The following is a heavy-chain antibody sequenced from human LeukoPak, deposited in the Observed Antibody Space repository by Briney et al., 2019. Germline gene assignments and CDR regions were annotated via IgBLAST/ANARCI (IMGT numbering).Heavy chain of an antibody. V-gene: IGHV3-7*01. J-gene: IGHJ4*02. CDR3: ARDSAGNDY. CDR2: IKQDGSEK. CDR1: GFTFSTYW. Sequence: GGSLRLSCAASGFTFSTYWMSWVRQAPGKGLEWVANIKQDGSEKYYIDSVKGRFTISRDNAKNSLYPQMNSLRAEDTAMYYCARDSAGNDYWGRGTLVTVSS. D-gene: IGHD6-13*01.